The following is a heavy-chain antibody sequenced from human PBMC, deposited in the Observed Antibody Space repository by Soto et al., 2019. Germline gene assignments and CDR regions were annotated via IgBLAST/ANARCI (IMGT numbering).Heavy chain of an antibody. CDR3: ARDDFGRNTRAFDP. J-gene: IGHJ5*02. D-gene: IGHD4-17*01. Sequence: SETLSLTCTVSGGSVSNGMYYWSWIRQPPGKGLEWIGNVYFTGTIFYNPSLKSRATMSVDTSKNQFSLKLTSVNAADTAVYYCARDDFGRNTRAFDPWGQGTLVTVSS. CDR1: GGSVSNGMYY. V-gene: IGHV4-61*01. CDR2: VYFTGTI.